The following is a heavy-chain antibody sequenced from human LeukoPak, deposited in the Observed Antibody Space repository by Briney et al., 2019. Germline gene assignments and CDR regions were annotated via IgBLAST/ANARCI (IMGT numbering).Heavy chain of an antibody. CDR2: ISAYNGNT. V-gene: IGHV1-18*01. Sequence: GASVKVSCKASGYTFTSYGISWVRQARGQGLEWMGWISAYNGNTNYAQKLQGRVTMTTDTSTSTAYMELRSLRSDDTAVYYCARDGNSGYLPYYYYGMDVWGQGTTVTVSS. J-gene: IGHJ6*02. CDR1: GYTFTSYG. CDR3: ARDGNSGYLPYYYYGMDV. D-gene: IGHD5-12*01.